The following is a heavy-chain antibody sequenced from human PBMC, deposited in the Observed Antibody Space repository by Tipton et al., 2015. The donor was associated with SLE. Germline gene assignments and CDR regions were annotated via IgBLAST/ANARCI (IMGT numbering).Heavy chain of an antibody. D-gene: IGHD3-16*01. J-gene: IGHJ4*02. CDR2: IYYTGST. Sequence: PGLVKPSETLSLTCTVSGGSISSHYWSWIRQPPGKALEWIGYIYYTGSTNYNPSLKNRVTTSVDTSKNQFSLKLSSVSAADTAVYYCARALRSGDYFFDYWGQGTLVTVSS. CDR1: GGSISSHY. V-gene: IGHV4-59*11. CDR3: ARALRSGDYFFDY.